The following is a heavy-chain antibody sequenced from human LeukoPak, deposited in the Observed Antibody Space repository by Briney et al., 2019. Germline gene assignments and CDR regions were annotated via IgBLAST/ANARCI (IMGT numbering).Heavy chain of an antibody. CDR3: ARAVYGGYDY. J-gene: IGHJ4*02. CDR2: MNPNSGST. V-gene: IGHV1-8*01. CDR1: GYTFTSYD. Sequence: ASVKVSCKASGYTFTSYDIHWVRQATGQGLAWMGWMNPNSGSTGYAQKFQGRVTMTRNTSISTAYMELSSLRSEDTAVYYCARAVYGGYDYWGQGTLVTVSS. D-gene: IGHD4-23*01.